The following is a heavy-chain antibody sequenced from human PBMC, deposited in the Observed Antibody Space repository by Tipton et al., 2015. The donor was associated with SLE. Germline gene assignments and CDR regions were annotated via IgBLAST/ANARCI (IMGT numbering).Heavy chain of an antibody. CDR1: GGSISSGSYS. CDR2: VSSSGNT. CDR3: ASMFGDARTNWFHS. V-gene: IGHV4-61*02. J-gene: IGHJ5*01. Sequence: TLSLTCTVSGGSISSGSYSWSWIRQPAGKGLEWIGRVSSSGNTNYNPSLKSRVTISVDTSKNQFSLKLTSVTAADTAVYFCASMFGDARTNWFHSWGQGTLVTVSS. D-gene: IGHD3-10*02.